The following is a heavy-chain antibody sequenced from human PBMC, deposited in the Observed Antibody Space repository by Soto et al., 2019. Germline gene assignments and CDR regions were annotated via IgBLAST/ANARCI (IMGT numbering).Heavy chain of an antibody. V-gene: IGHV1-8*01. Sequence: QVQLVQSGAEVKKPGASVKVSCKASGYTFTSYDINWVRQATGQGLEWMGWMNPNSANTGYAQKFQGRVTMTRNTSIRTAYTELSSLGSEDTAVYYSAGEGVRGMDVWGQGTTVTVSS. CDR3: AGEGVRGMDV. J-gene: IGHJ6*02. CDR1: GYTFTSYD. CDR2: MNPNSANT. D-gene: IGHD3-16*01.